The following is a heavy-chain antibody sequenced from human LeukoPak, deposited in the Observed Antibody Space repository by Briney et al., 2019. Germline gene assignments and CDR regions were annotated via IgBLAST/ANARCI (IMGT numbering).Heavy chain of an antibody. J-gene: IGHJ5*02. Sequence: VASVKVSCKASGYTFTGYYMHWVRQAPGQGLEWMGWINHNSGDTNYAQKFQGRVSMTRDTSISTGYMELSRLRSDDTAVYYCARAQGYCSGGSCYSAGWFDPWGQGTLVTVSS. V-gene: IGHV1-2*02. CDR2: INHNSGDT. CDR1: GYTFTGYY. D-gene: IGHD2-15*01. CDR3: ARAQGYCSGGSCYSAGWFDP.